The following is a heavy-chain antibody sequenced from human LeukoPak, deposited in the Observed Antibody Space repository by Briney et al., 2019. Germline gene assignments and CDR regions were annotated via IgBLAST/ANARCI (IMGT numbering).Heavy chain of an antibody. CDR1: GFTVSSNY. J-gene: IGHJ4*02. Sequence: GGSLRLSCAASGFTVSSNYMGWVRQAPGKGLEWVSVIYSGGSTYYADSVKGRFTISRDNSKNTLYLQMNSLRAEDTAVYYCARGEPLWFGELWGQGTLVTVSS. D-gene: IGHD3-10*01. CDR2: IYSGGST. CDR3: ARGEPLWFGEL. V-gene: IGHV3-66*01.